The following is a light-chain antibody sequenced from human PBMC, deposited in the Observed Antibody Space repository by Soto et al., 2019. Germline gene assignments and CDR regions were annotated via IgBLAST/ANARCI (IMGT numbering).Light chain of an antibody. CDR2: KVS. J-gene: IGKJ1*01. V-gene: IGKV2-30*01. Sequence: DVVMTQSPHSLSVTLGQPASISCRSSQSHLYSDGNTYLNWFQQRPGQSPRRLIYKVSNRDSGVPDRFSGSGSGTDLTLKISRVGAEDVGVYSCLQGVYWPPGRAFGQGTKVEIK. CDR3: LQGVYWPPGRA. CDR1: QSHLYSDGNTY.